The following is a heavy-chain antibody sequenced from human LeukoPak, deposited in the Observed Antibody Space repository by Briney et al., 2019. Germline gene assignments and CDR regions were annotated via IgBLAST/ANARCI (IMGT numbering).Heavy chain of an antibody. CDR1: GFTFSSYN. CDR3: AKPPPAILALWVY. D-gene: IGHD2-2*01. CDR2: ISSSSSYI. J-gene: IGHJ4*02. Sequence: GGSLRLSCAASGFTFSSYNMNWVRQAPGKGLEWVSSISSSSSYIYYADSVKGRFTISRDNSKNTLYLQMNSLRAEDTAVYYCAKPPPAILALWVYWGQGTLVTVSS. V-gene: IGHV3-21*01.